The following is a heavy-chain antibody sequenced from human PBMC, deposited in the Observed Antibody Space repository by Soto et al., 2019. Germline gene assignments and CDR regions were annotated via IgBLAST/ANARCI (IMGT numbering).Heavy chain of an antibody. Sequence: QVQLVESGGGVVQPGRSLRLSCAASGFTFSSYAMHWVRQAPGKGLEWVAVISYDGSNKYYADSVKGRFTISRDNSKNTLYLQMNSLRAEDTAVYYCARDAYDILTGYLRYGMDVWGQGTTVTVSS. CDR1: GFTFSSYA. CDR3: ARDAYDILTGYLRYGMDV. CDR2: ISYDGSNK. J-gene: IGHJ6*02. D-gene: IGHD3-9*01. V-gene: IGHV3-30-3*01.